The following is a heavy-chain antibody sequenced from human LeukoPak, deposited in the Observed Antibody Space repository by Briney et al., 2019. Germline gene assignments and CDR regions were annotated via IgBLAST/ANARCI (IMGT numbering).Heavy chain of an antibody. V-gene: IGHV3-30*18. CDR1: GLTFSSYG. CDR2: ISYDGSNK. D-gene: IGHD6-13*01. J-gene: IGHJ4*02. CDR3: AKDAYSSSWYVVY. Sequence: GGSLRLSCAASGLTFSSYGMHWVRQAPGKGLEWVAVISYDGSNKYYADSVKGRFTISRDNSKNTLYLQMNSLRAEDTAVYYCAKDAYSSSWYVVYWGQGTLVTVSS.